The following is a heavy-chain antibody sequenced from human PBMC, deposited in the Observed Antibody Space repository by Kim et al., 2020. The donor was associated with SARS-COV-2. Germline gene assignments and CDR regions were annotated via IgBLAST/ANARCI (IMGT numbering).Heavy chain of an antibody. D-gene: IGHD4-17*01. J-gene: IGHJ4*02. CDR3: ARERDYGGNSADFDY. V-gene: IGHV6-1*01. Sequence: AVSVRSRITINPDTSKNQFSLQLNSVTPEDTAVYYCARERDYGGNSADFDYWGQGTLVTVSS.